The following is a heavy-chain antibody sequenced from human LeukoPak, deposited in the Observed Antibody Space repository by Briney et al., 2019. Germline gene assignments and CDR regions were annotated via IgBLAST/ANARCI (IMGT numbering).Heavy chain of an antibody. V-gene: IGHV3-23*01. CDR1: GFTFSSHW. CDR3: AKLSREGGYCSGSTCYTFDY. Sequence: GGSLRLSCAASGFTFSSHWMHWVRQAPGKGLEWVLAISGNGDRTFYADSVKGRFTISRDNSKSTVYLQMNSLRAEDTALYYCAKLSREGGYCSGSTCYTFDYWGQGTLVTVSS. J-gene: IGHJ4*02. CDR2: ISGNGDRT. D-gene: IGHD2-15*01.